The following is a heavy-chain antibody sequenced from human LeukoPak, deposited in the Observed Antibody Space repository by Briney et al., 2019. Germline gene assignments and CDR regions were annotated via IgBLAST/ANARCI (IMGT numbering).Heavy chain of an antibody. Sequence: SQTLSLTCTVSSGSISSDDYYWSWIRQPPGKGLEWMGYIYYSGSTYYNPSLKSRVTISVDTSKNQFSLKLSSVTAADTAVYYCARVASDSYDSSGYQPYFDYWGQGTLVTVSS. D-gene: IGHD3-22*01. J-gene: IGHJ4*02. V-gene: IGHV4-30-4*01. CDR1: SGSISSDDYY. CDR3: ARVASDSYDSSGYQPYFDY. CDR2: IYYSGST.